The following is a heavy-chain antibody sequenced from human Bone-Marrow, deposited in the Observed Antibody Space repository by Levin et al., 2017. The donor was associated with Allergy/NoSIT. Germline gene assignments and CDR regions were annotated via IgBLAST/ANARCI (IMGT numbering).Heavy chain of an antibody. CDR1: GDSIATGGYS. CDR2: IYHTGTT. CDR3: ARVRDYFRWFDP. V-gene: IGHV4-30-2*06. Sequence: SCVVSGDSIATGGYSWSWVRQSPGKGLEWLGYIYHTGTTHYNPSLKTRVAMSVDKSKNQFSLQLTSVTAADSAMYYCARVRDYFRWFDPWGQGTLVTVSS. J-gene: IGHJ5*02. D-gene: IGHD3-10*02.